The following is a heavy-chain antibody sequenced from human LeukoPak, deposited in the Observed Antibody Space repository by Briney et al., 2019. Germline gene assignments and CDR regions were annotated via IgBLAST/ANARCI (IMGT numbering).Heavy chain of an antibody. CDR1: GGSFSGYY. CDR3: ARTSRYTSGWYLDY. D-gene: IGHD6-19*01. J-gene: IGHJ4*02. CDR2: INHSGSA. V-gene: IGHV4-34*01. Sequence: PSETLSLTCAVYGGSFSGYYWSWIRQPPGKGLEWIGEINHSGSANYNPSLKSRVTISVDTSENQFSLKVNSVTVADTAVYYCARTSRYTSGWYLDYWGQGTLVTVSS.